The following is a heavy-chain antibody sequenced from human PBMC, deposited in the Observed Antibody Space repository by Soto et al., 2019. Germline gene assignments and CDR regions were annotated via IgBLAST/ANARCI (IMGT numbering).Heavy chain of an antibody. CDR2: IYYSGST. Sequence: SETLSLTCTVSGGSISSYYWTWIRQPPGRGLEWIGYIYYSGSTKYNPSLKSRVTISVDTSKNQFSLKLSSVTAADTAVYYCARTGDRSGYYYYYMDVWGKGTTVTVSS. CDR3: ARTGDRSGYYYYYMDV. CDR1: GGSISSYY. J-gene: IGHJ6*03. V-gene: IGHV4-59*08. D-gene: IGHD7-27*01.